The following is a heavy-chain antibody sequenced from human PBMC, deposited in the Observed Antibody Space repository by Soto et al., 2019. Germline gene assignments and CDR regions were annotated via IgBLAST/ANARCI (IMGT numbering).Heavy chain of an antibody. V-gene: IGHV5-51*01. D-gene: IGHD2-2*01. CDR2: IYPGDSDT. CDR1: GYSFTSYW. Sequence: PGESLKISCKGSGYSFTSYWIGWVRQMPGKGLEWMGIIYPGDSDTRYSPSFQGQVTISADKSISTAYLQWSSLKASGTAMYYCARVVVPAANSYYGMDVWGQGTTVTVSS. CDR3: ARVVVPAANSYYGMDV. J-gene: IGHJ6*02.